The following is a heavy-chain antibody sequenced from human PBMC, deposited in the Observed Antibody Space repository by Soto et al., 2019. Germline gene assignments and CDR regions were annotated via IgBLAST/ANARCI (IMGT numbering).Heavy chain of an antibody. CDR3: ATEGAYYYGMDV. CDR2: INAGNGNT. V-gene: IGHV1-3*01. Sequence: ASVKVSCKASGYTFTSYAMHWVRQAPRQRLEWMGWINAGNGNTKYSQKFQGRVTITRDTSASTAYMELSSLRSEDTAVYYCATEGAYYYGMDVWGQGTKVTLSS. J-gene: IGHJ6*02. CDR1: GYTFTSYA.